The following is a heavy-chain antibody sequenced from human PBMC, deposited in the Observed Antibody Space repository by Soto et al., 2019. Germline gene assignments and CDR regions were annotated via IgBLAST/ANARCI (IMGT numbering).Heavy chain of an antibody. CDR3: XKPTMGITWAQWSYAEYFQR. CDR1: GFTFSSYG. CDR2: ISYYLSNK. Sequence: GGSLRLSCAASGFTFSSYGMHWVRQAPVNGLELVAVISYYLSNKYYADSVKGRFTISRYNSKNTLYLQMNSLRADYTAVYYFXKPTMGITWAQWSYAEYFQRWGQGTLVTGS. D-gene: IGHD3-10*01. V-gene: IGHV3-30*18. J-gene: IGHJ1*01.